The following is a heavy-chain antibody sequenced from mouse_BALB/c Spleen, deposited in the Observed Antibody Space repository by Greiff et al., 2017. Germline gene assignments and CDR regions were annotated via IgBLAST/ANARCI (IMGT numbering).Heavy chain of an antibody. Sequence: VQLQESGPGLVAPSQSLSITCTVSGFSLTSYGVHWVRQPPGKGLEWLGVIWAGGSTNYNSALMSRLSISKDNSKSQVFLKMNSLQTDDTAMYYCARGDGNYVAYWGQGTLVTVSA. CDR3: ARGDGNYVAY. CDR2: IWAGGST. CDR1: GFSLTSYG. D-gene: IGHD2-1*01. V-gene: IGHV2-9*02. J-gene: IGHJ3*01.